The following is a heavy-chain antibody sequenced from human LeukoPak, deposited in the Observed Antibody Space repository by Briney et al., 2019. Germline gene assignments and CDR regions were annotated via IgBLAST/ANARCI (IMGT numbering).Heavy chain of an antibody. J-gene: IGHJ4*02. V-gene: IGHV4-4*02. CDR3: ARGNDDFWSGLPRWGDYFDY. CDR1: GGSISSCNW. D-gene: IGHD3-3*01. Sequence: PSETLSLTCAVSGGSISSCNWWSWVRQPPGKGLEWIGSIYHRGSTYYNPSLKSRVTISVDTSKNQFSLKLSSVTAADTAVYYCARGNDDFWSGLPRWGDYFDYWGQGTLVTVSS. CDR2: IYHRGST.